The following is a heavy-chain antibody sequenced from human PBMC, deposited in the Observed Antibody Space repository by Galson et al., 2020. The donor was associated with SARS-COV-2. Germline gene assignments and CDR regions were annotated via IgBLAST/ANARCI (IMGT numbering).Heavy chain of an antibody. J-gene: IGHJ4*02. CDR3: AHITDPTTSVDY. Sequence: SGPTLVKPTQTLTLTCTFSGFSLYTEGVAVTWIRQPPGKALEWLAIIFWDADKRFSPSLESRLTITKDTFKNQVVLTMTNMDPVDTATYFCAHITDPTTSVDYWGQGTLVTVSS. CDR1: GFSLYTEGVA. V-gene: IGHV2-5*02. CDR2: IFWDADK. D-gene: IGHD1-26*01.